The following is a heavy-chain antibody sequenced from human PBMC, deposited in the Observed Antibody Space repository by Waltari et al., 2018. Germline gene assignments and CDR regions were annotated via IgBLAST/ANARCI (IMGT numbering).Heavy chain of an antibody. D-gene: IGHD1-1*01. J-gene: IGHJ4*02. V-gene: IGHV4-39*01. CDR1: GDFVNNRFEY. Sequence: QLHLKESGPGLVKPSETLSLSCRVSGDFVNNRFEYWAWIRQPPGKGLEWVGSVYYAGNTYYNASLESRVAVSADRSTKQVFLKLTSVTVADTAVYFCTRRSSAANDPPSWGQGTQVIVSS. CDR3: TRRSSAANDPPS. CDR2: VYYAGNT.